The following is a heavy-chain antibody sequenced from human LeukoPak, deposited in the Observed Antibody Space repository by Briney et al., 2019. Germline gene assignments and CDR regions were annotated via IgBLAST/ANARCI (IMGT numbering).Heavy chain of an antibody. CDR2: IYTSGTT. CDR1: GGSIRSYY. D-gene: IGHD3-10*01. V-gene: IGHV4-4*08. J-gene: IGHJ4*02. Sequence: SETLSLTCTVSGGSIRSYYWSWIRQPPGKGLEWIAYIYTSGTTNYNPSLKSRVTISIDTSKNQFSLKLSSVTAADTAVYYCARGLWFGDENPPYFDYWGQGTLVTVSS. CDR3: ARGLWFGDENPPYFDY.